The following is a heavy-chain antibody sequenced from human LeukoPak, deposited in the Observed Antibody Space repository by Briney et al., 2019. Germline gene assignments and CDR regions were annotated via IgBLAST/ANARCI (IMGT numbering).Heavy chain of an antibody. D-gene: IGHD6-13*01. CDR3: ARSPYSSSWYPWFDP. V-gene: IGHV3-53*01. J-gene: IGHJ5*02. CDR1: GCTVSSKY. Sequence: KPGGSLRLSCAASGCTVSSKYMSWVRQAPGKGLEWVSVIYSGGSTYYADSVKGRFTISRDNSKNTLYLQMNSLRAEDTAVYYCARSPYSSSWYPWFDPWGQGTLVTVSS. CDR2: IYSGGST.